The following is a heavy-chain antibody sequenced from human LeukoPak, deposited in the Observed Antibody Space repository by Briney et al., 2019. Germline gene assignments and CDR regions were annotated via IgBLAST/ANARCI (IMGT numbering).Heavy chain of an antibody. J-gene: IGHJ3*02. CDR3: ARDPKSSLSFDI. D-gene: IGHD1-26*01. CDR1: GGTFSSYA. V-gene: IGHV1-69*04. CDR2: IIPILGIA. Sequence: SVKVSCKASGGTFSSYAISWVRQAPGQGLEWMGRIIPILGIANYAQKFQGRVTITADKSTSTAYMELSSLRSEDTAVYYCARDPKSSLSFDIWGQGTMVTVSS.